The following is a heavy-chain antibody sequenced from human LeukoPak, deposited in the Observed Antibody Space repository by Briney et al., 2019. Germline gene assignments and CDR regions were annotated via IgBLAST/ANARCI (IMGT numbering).Heavy chain of an antibody. CDR1: GGSISSYY. Sequence: SETLSLTCTVSGGSISSYYWSWIRQPPGKGLEWIGYIYYSGSTDSNPSLKSRVTISVDTSKNQFSLKLSSVTAADTAVYYCARGGYGYGRYNWFDPWGQGTLVTVSS. D-gene: IGHD5-18*01. CDR3: ARGGYGYGRYNWFDP. V-gene: IGHV4-59*12. CDR2: IYYSGST. J-gene: IGHJ5*02.